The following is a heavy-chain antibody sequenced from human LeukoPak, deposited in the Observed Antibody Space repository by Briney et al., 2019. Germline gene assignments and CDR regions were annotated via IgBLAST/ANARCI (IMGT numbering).Heavy chain of an antibody. J-gene: IGHJ4*02. D-gene: IGHD6-13*01. Sequence: PGGSLRLPCAASGFSFSNYWMTWVRQAPGKGLERVADINGDGSHSYCVDSVKGRFTLSRDNAKNSLFLQMNSLRAEDTAVYYCVKNSGWYCLDYWGQGTLVTVSS. CDR2: INGDGSHS. CDR3: VKNSGWYCLDY. CDR1: GFSFSNYW. V-gene: IGHV3-7*03.